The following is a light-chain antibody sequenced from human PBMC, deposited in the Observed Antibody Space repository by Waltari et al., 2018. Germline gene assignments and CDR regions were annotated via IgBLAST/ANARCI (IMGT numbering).Light chain of an antibody. J-gene: IGLJ2*01. CDR3: QSYDSGVI. Sequence: NFMLTQPHAVSESPGKTVTISCTRSSGSIARNYVQWYQQRPGSAPTTLIYEDNRRPSGVPDRFSGSIDSSSNSASLTISGLKTEDEADYYCQSYDSGVIFGGGTKLTVL. CDR2: EDN. V-gene: IGLV6-57*03. CDR1: SGSIARNY.